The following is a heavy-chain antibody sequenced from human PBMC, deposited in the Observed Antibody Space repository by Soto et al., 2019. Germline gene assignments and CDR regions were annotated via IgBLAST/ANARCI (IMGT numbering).Heavy chain of an antibody. CDR3: ARATPSRAFDI. V-gene: IGHV1-3*01. CDR2: INAGNGNT. J-gene: IGHJ3*02. CDR1: GYTFTGYY. Sequence: GASVKVSCKASGYTFTGYYMHWVRQAPGQRLEWMGWINAGNGNTKYSQKFQGRVTITRDTSASTAYMELSSLRSEDTAVYYCARATPSRAFDIWGQGTMVTVSS.